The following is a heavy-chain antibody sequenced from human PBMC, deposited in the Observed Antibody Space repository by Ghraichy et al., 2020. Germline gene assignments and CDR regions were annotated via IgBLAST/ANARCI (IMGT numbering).Heavy chain of an antibody. D-gene: IGHD4-17*01. CDR2: IYYSGST. CDR1: GGSISSSSYY. CDR3: ARFDYGDYRPLFDAFDI. Sequence: SETLSLTCTVSGGSISSSSYYWGWIRQPPGKGLEWIGSIYYSGSTYYNPSLKSRVTISVDTSKNQFSLKLSSVTAADTAVYYCARFDYGDYRPLFDAFDIWGQGTMVTVSS. J-gene: IGHJ3*02. V-gene: IGHV4-39*01.